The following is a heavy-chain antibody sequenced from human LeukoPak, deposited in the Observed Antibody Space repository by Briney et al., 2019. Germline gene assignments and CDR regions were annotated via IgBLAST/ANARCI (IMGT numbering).Heavy chain of an antibody. J-gene: IGHJ3*02. CDR3: ARDKAPRAPDAFDI. Sequence: ASVKVSCKASGGTFSSYAISWVRQAPGQGLEWMGRIIPIFGTANYAQKFQGRVTITTDESTGTAYMELSSLRSEDAAVYYCARDKAPRAPDAFDIWGQGTMVTVSS. CDR1: GGTFSSYA. V-gene: IGHV1-69*05. CDR2: IIPIFGTA.